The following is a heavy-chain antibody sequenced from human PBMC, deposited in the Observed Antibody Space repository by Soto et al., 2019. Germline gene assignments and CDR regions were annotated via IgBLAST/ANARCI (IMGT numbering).Heavy chain of an antibody. CDR3: ARDLGATTVTPAVTTRDY. CDR2: INAKGGGT. D-gene: IGHD4-4*01. Sequence: ASVKVSCKTSGYTFTAYFMHWVRQAPGQGLEWMGWINAKGGGTNYAQKFQGRVSMTRDTSISTTYMELTSLRSDDTAVYYCARDLGATTVTPAVTTRDYWGQGTLVTVSS. CDR1: GYTFTAYF. V-gene: IGHV1-2*02. J-gene: IGHJ4*02.